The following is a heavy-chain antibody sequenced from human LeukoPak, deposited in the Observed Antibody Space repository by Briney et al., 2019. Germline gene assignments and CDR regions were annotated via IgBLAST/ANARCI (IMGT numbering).Heavy chain of an antibody. D-gene: IGHD2-15*01. CDR3: GSYSATDAFDI. CDR1: GGSISSGGYY. Sequence: SETLSLTCTVSGGSISSGGYYWSWIRQHPGKGLEWIGYIYYSGSTYYNPSLKSRVTTSVDTSKNQFSLKLSSVTAADTAVYYCGSYSATDAFDIWGQGTMVTVSS. CDR2: IYYSGST. V-gene: IGHV4-31*03. J-gene: IGHJ3*02.